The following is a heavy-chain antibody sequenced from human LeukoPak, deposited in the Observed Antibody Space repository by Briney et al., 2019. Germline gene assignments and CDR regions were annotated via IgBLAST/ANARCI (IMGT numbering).Heavy chain of an antibody. J-gene: IGHJ4*02. Sequence: KPSETLSLTCAVYGASFSGYYWSWIRQPPGKGLEWIGEINHSGSTNYNPSLKSRVAISVDKSENHISLKLTSVTAADTAVYYCAREGGPYRPLDYSGQGTLVTVAS. V-gene: IGHV4-34*01. CDR3: AREGGPYRPLDY. CDR2: INHSGST. CDR1: GASFSGYY.